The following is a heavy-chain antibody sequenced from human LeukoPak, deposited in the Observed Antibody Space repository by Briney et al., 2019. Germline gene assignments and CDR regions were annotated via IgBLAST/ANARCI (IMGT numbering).Heavy chain of an antibody. CDR1: GYTFTSYG. D-gene: IGHD3-16*02. CDR2: ISAYNGNT. V-gene: IGHV1-18*01. CDR3: ARGGKTLRLGELSRTQFRLGY. J-gene: IGHJ4*02. Sequence: GASVKVSCKGSGYTFTSYGFSWVLQAPAQGHEWMGWISAYNGNTNYAQKLQGRVTMTTDTSTSTAYMELRSLRSDDTAVYYCARGGKTLRLGELSRTQFRLGYWGQGTLVTVSS.